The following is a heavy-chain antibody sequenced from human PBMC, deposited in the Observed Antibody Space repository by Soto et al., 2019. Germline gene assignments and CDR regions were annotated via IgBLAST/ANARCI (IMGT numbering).Heavy chain of an antibody. V-gene: IGHV4-30-4*01. CDR2: IYNSGIT. J-gene: IGHJ5*02. Sequence: QVLLQESGPGLVKSSQTLSLTCTVSGGSISSGDYSWSWVRQSPGKGLEWIGHIYNSGITYYNPSVNSRVVISIDTSRNQFSLRLNSLTAADRAVYFCARGVTVFGLVSRFWFDPWGQGTVVTVSS. D-gene: IGHD3-3*01. CDR1: GGSISSGDYS. CDR3: ARGVTVFGLVSRFWFDP.